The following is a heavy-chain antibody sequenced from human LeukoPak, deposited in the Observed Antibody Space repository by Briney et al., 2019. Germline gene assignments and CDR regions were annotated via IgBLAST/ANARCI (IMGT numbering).Heavy chain of an antibody. J-gene: IGHJ3*02. V-gene: IGHV4-30-2*01. Sequence: SETLSLTCAVSGGSISSGGYSWSWIRQPPGKGLEWIGYIYHSGSTYNNPSLKSRVTISVDRSKNQFSLKLSSVTAADTAVYYCASFVVVPAAIGAFDIWGQGTMVTVSS. D-gene: IGHD2-2*02. CDR1: GGSISSGGYS. CDR2: IYHSGST. CDR3: ASFVVVPAAIGAFDI.